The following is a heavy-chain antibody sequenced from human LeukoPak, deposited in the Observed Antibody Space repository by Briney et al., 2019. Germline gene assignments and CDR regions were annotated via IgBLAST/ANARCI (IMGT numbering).Heavy chain of an antibody. Sequence: ASVKVSCKASGYTLTTYDINWVRQATGQGLEWMGWMSPNSDNPGYAQKFQDRITMTRNISINTAYMELSSLRSEDTAVNYCARGNSIRGGKWYFDLWGRGTLVTVSS. CDR2: MSPNSDNP. D-gene: IGHD3-10*01. CDR3: ARGNSIRGGKWYFDL. J-gene: IGHJ2*01. V-gene: IGHV1-8*01. CDR1: GYTLTTYD.